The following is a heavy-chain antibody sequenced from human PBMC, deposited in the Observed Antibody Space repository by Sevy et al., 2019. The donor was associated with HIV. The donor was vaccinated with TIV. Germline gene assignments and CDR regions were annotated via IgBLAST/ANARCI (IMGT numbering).Heavy chain of an antibody. J-gene: IGHJ5*02. D-gene: IGHD2-2*01. CDR3: ARSPPVVVVPGAPSWFDP. V-gene: IGHV4-34*01. CDR1: YGAFSGYH. Sequence: SETLSLTCAVHYGAFSGYHWNWIRQVPGKGLEWIGEINESGITYYNPSLKSRVTISVDTSKKQFSLKLNSVTAVDSAVYFCARSPPVVVVPGAPSWFDPWGQGTLVTVSS. CDR2: INESGIT.